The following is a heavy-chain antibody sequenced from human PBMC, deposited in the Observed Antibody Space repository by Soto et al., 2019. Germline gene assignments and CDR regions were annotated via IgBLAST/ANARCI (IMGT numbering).Heavy chain of an antibody. J-gene: IGHJ6*02. CDR2: IYYSGST. V-gene: IGHV4-39*01. CDR1: GGSISSSSYY. CDR3: ARQIYDFWSGYYLYYYYGMDV. Sequence: SETLSLTCTVSGGSISSSSYYWGWIRQPPGKGLEWIGSIYYSGSTYYNPSLKSRVTISVDTSKNQFSLKLSSVTAADTAVYYCARQIYDFWSGYYLYYYYGMDVWGQGTTVTVSS. D-gene: IGHD3-3*01.